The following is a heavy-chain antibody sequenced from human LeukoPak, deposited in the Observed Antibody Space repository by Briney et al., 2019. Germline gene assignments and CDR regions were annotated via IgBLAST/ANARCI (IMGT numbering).Heavy chain of an antibody. CDR1: GFTFSSYA. V-gene: IGHV3-23*01. J-gene: IGHJ3*02. D-gene: IGHD1-20*01. CDR3: AKKISGTNAFDI. CDR2: ISGSGGST. Sequence: PGGSLRLSCAASGFTFSSYAMTWVRQAPGKGLEWVSAISGSGGSTYHADSVKGRFTISRDNSKNTLYLQMNSLRAEDTAVYYCAKKISGTNAFDIWGQGTMVTVSS.